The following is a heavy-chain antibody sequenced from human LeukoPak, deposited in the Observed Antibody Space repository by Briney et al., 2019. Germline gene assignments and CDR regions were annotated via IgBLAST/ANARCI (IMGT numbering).Heavy chain of an antibody. V-gene: IGHV4-59*01. J-gene: IGHJ5*02. CDR2: IYYSGST. CDR1: GGSISSYY. Sequence: PSETLSLTCTVSGGSISSYYWSWIRQPPGKGLEWIGYIYYSGSTNYNPSLKSRVTTSVDTSKNQFSLKLSSVTAADTAVYYCAREGLGYYDSSGYYYGSWFDPWGQGTLVTVSS. D-gene: IGHD3-22*01. CDR3: AREGLGYYDSSGYYYGSWFDP.